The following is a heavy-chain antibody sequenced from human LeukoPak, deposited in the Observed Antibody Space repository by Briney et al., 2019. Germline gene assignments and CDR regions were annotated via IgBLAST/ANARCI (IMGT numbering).Heavy chain of an antibody. Sequence: ASVKVSCKASGYTFTGYYMHWVRQAPGQGLEWMGWINPNSGGTNYAQKFQGRVTMTRDTSISTAYMELSRLRSDDTAVYYCARGYDITGIPYYFDYWGQGTLVTVSS. J-gene: IGHJ4*02. D-gene: IGHD1-20*01. CDR3: ARGYDITGIPYYFDY. V-gene: IGHV1-2*02. CDR2: INPNSGGT. CDR1: GYTFTGYY.